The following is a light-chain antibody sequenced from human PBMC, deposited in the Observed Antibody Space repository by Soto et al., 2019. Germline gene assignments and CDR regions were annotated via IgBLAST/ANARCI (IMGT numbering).Light chain of an antibody. CDR1: QGITNR. J-gene: IGKJ5*01. Sequence: DIQMTQSPSSVSASVGDRVTITCRASQGITNRLAWYQQKPGKAPKLLIYEASSLQSGVPSRISGSGSGTDFTLTISSLQPEDFPTYYCQQANSFPITFGQGTRLEIK. V-gene: IGKV1D-12*01. CDR3: QQANSFPIT. CDR2: EAS.